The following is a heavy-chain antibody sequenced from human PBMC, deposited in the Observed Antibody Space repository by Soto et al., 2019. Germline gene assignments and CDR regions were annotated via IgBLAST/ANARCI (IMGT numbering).Heavy chain of an antibody. J-gene: IGHJ5*02. Sequence: QVQLQESGPGLVKPSQTLSLTCTVSGGSISCGYYYWSWIRQPPGKGLEWFGYIYDSGSTYYNPSLKSRVTISLDTSKHPFSLKRSSVTAADTAVYNCARELCITMVRGVYNWFDPWGQGTLVTVSS. CDR1: GGSISCGYYY. CDR2: IYDSGST. D-gene: IGHD3-10*01. CDR3: ARELCITMVRGVYNWFDP. V-gene: IGHV4-30-4*01.